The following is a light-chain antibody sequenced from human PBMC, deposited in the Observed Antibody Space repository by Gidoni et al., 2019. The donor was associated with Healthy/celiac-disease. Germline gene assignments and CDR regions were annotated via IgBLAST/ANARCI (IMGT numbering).Light chain of an antibody. V-gene: IGKV3-20*01. CDR2: CAS. CDR3: QQYGSSPWT. J-gene: IGKJ1*01. CDR1: QSVSSSY. Sequence: IVLTQSPGTLSLSPVERATLSCSASQSVSSSYLAWYQQKPGQAPRLLIYCASSRATGIPDRFSGSGSGTDFTLTISILEPEDFAVYYCQQYGSSPWTFGQGTKVEIK.